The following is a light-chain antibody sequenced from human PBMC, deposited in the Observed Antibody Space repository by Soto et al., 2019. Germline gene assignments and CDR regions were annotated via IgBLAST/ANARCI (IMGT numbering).Light chain of an antibody. V-gene: IGKV3-20*01. CDR2: GAS. CDR1: QSVSSF. Sequence: EIVLTQSPGTLSVSAGERATLTCRASQSVSSFLAWYQQKPGQAPRLPLYGASSRATGIPDRFSGSGSGTDFTLTISRLEPEDFAVYYCQQYGSSQRTFGQGTKVDIK. CDR3: QQYGSSQRT. J-gene: IGKJ1*01.